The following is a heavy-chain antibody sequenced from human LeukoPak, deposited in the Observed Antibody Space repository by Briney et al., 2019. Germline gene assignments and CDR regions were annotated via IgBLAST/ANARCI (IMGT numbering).Heavy chain of an antibody. CDR1: GYTFTSYG. V-gene: IGHV1-18*01. CDR3: ARDKEDYYDSSGDAFDI. CDR2: ISAYNGNT. Sequence: ASVTVSCKASGYTFTSYGISWVRQAPGQGLEWMGWISAYNGNTNYAQKLQGRVTMTTDTSTSTAYMELRSLRSDDTAVYYCARDKEDYYDSSGDAFDIWGQGTMVTVSS. D-gene: IGHD3-22*01. J-gene: IGHJ3*02.